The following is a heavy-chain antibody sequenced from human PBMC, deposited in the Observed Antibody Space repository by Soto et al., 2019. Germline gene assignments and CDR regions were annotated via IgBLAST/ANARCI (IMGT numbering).Heavy chain of an antibody. Sequence: GGSLRLSCAASGFTFSSYSMNWVRQAPGKGLEWVSSISSSSSYIYYADSVKGRFTISRDNAKNSLYLQMNSLRAEDTAVYYCARRHDYGDRPDDYWGQGTLVTVSS. D-gene: IGHD4-17*01. CDR2: ISSSSSYI. CDR1: GFTFSSYS. V-gene: IGHV3-21*01. CDR3: ARRHDYGDRPDDY. J-gene: IGHJ4*02.